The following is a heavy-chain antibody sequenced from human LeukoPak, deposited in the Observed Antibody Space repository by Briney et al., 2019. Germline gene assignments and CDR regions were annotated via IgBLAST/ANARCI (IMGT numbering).Heavy chain of an antibody. J-gene: IGHJ6*03. Sequence: HPGGSLRLSCAASGFTFSSYEMNWVRQAPGKGLEWVSYISSSGSTIYYADSVKGRFTISRDNAKNSLYLQMNSLRAEDTAVYYCAKVGENGGWTPYEGNYYYYMDVWGKGTTVTISS. D-gene: IGHD6-19*01. V-gene: IGHV3-48*03. CDR1: GFTFSSYE. CDR2: ISSSGSTI. CDR3: AKVGENGGWTPYEGNYYYYMDV.